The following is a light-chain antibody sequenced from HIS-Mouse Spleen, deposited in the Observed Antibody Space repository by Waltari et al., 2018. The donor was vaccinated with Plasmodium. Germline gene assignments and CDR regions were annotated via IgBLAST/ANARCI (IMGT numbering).Light chain of an antibody. CDR3: SSYAGSNNLV. CDR2: EGS. Sequence: QSALTQPPSASGSPGQSVTISCTGTSSDVGGYNYVSWYQQHPGKAPKLMIYEGSTRPAGVPDRVSGSKSGNTASRTVSGLQAEDEADYYGSSYAGSNNLVFGGGTKLTVL. CDR1: SSDVGGYNY. J-gene: IGLJ2*01. V-gene: IGLV2-8*01.